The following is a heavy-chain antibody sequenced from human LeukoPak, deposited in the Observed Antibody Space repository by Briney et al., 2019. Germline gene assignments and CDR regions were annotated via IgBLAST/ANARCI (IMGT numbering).Heavy chain of an antibody. CDR2: INPSGGST. Sequence: GASVTVSCKASGYTFNNHYMYWVRQAPGQGLEWMGVINPSGGSTSYAQKFQGRVTMTRDTSTRTVYMEVNSPRSEDTAVYYCARQGTYSSAIGMGYWGQGTLVTVSS. CDR3: ARQGTYSSAIGMGY. V-gene: IGHV1-46*02. CDR1: GYTFNNHY. J-gene: IGHJ4*02. D-gene: IGHD6-19*01.